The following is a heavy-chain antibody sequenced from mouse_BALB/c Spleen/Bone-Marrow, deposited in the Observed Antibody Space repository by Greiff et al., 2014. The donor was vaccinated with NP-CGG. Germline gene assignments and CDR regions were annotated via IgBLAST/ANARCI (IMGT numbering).Heavy chain of an antibody. J-gene: IGHJ2*01. CDR1: GFTFSNYW. CDR3: TRVLRNFDY. V-gene: IGHV6-6*02. Sequence: EVKLLESGGGLVQPGGSMKLSCVASGFTFSNYWMTWVRQSPEKGLEWVAEIRLKSNNYATHYAESVKGRFTISRDDSKSSVYLQMNDLRTEDTGIFYCTRVLRNFDYWGQGTTLTVSS. CDR2: IRLKSNNYAT. D-gene: IGHD1-1*01.